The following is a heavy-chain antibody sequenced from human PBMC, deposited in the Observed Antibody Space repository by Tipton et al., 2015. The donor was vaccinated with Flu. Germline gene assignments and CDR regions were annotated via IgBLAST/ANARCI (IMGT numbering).Heavy chain of an antibody. D-gene: IGHD7-27*01. CDR1: EYSFANHW. Sequence: QLVQSGAEVKKPGESLKISCQGSEYSFANHWIAWVRQTPGKGLEWMGIIYPGDSDTTCGPSFQGQVTISVNKSISTAYLQWSGLKASDTAIYYCARRWGHQGSNAFDIWGQGTFVSVSS. CDR3: ARRWGHQGSNAFDI. V-gene: IGHV5-51*03. CDR2: IYPGDSDT. J-gene: IGHJ3*02.